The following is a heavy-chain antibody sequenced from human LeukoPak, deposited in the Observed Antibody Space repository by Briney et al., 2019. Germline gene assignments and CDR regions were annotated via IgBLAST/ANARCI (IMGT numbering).Heavy chain of an antibody. V-gene: IGHV1-2*02. Sequence: GSSVNVSRMACGYTFTGCYMHWVRQAPGQGLEGMGWINPNSGGTNYAQKFQGRVTMTRDTSISTAYMELNRLRSDDTAVYYCARTYSSSSDYYYYMDVWGEGTTVTVSS. CDR3: ARTYSSSSDYYYYMDV. J-gene: IGHJ6*03. CDR2: INPNSGGT. D-gene: IGHD6-6*01. CDR1: GYTFTGCY.